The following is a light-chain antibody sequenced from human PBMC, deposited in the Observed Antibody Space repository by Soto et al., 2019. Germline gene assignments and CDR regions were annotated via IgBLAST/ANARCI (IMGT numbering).Light chain of an antibody. CDR2: TNN. CDR1: SSNIGSNT. V-gene: IGLV1-44*01. J-gene: IGLJ1*01. CDR3: AAWDDSLNGFYV. Sequence: QSVLTQPPSASGTPGQRVTISCSGSSSNIGSNTVKWYQQFPGTAPKLLIYTNNQRPSGVPDRFSGSKSGTSASLAISGLQSEDEADYYCAAWDDSLNGFYVFGTGTKLTVL.